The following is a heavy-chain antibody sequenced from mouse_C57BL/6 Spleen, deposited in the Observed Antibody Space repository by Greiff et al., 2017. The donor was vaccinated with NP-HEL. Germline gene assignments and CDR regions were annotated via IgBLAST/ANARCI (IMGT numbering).Heavy chain of an antibody. D-gene: IGHD1-1*01. CDR2: IWSDGST. CDR3: ARHGDYGRSYWYFDV. J-gene: IGHJ1*03. Sequence: VQLVESGPGLVAPSQSLSITCTVSGFSFTSYGVHWVRQPPGKGLEWLVVIWSDGSTTYNSALKSRLSISKDNSKSQVFLKMNSLQTDDTAMYYCARHGDYGRSYWYFDVWGTGTTVTVSS. V-gene: IGHV2-6-1*01. CDR1: GFSFTSYG.